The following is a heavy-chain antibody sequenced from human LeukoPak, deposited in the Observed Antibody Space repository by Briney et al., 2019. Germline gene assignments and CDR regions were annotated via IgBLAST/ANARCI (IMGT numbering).Heavy chain of an antibody. CDR1: GYTVTRYA. CDR2: INTNTRNQ. J-gene: IGHJ6*02. CDR3: ARDRIQLWGPDYYGMDV. Sequence: ASVKVSSKPSGYTVTRYAMNFVRQAAGHGLEWMRWINTNTRNQSYAQGFTGRFIFFLDTSVSTAYLQISSLKAEATAVYYWARDRIQLWGPDYYGMDVWGQGTTVTVSS. D-gene: IGHD5-18*01. V-gene: IGHV7-4-1*02.